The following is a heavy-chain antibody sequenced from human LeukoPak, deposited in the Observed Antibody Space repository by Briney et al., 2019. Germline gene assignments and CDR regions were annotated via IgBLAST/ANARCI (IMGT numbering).Heavy chain of an antibody. CDR2: INPNTGLT. CDR3: AKDPLWYGEGNWFDP. J-gene: IGHJ5*02. V-gene: IGHV1-2*02. D-gene: IGHD3-10*01. Sequence: GASVKVSCKASGYTFSDYYLHWVRQAPGLGLEWMGWINPNTGLTNYAQKFRGRITMTRDTSNSTAYMDLTSLRSDDTAVYYCAKDPLWYGEGNWFDPWGQGTLVTVSS. CDR1: GYTFSDYY.